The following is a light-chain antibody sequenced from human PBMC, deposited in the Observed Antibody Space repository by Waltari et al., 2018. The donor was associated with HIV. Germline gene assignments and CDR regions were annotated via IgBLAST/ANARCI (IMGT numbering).Light chain of an antibody. CDR3: CSFAGSNTLV. J-gene: IGLJ2*01. CDR2: DVT. Sequence: QSALTQPRSVSGSPGQSVTISCTGTSRDVGGHDYVSWYQQRPGKAPQLMIYDVTGRPSGVPDRFSVSKSANTASLTISGLQAEDEADYYCCSFAGSNTLVFGGGTELTVL. CDR1: SRDVGGHDY. V-gene: IGLV2-11*01.